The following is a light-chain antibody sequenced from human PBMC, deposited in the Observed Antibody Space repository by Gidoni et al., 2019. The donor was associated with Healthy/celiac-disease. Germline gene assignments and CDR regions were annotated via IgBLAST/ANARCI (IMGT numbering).Light chain of an antibody. J-gene: IGKJ4*01. Sequence: IQMTQSPSSLSASVGDRVTITCRASQSISSYLNWYQQKPGKAPKLLIYDASSLQSGVPSRFSGSGSGTDFTLTISSLQPEDFATYYCQQSDSTPPTFGGGTKVEIK. V-gene: IGKV1-39*01. CDR3: QQSDSTPPT. CDR2: DAS. CDR1: QSISSY.